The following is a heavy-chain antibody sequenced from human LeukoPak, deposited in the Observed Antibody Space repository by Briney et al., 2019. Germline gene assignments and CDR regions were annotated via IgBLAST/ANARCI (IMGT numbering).Heavy chain of an antibody. J-gene: IGHJ4*02. V-gene: IGHV3-23*01. Sequence: PGGSLRLSCAASGFTFSSYAMSWVRQTPGKGLEWVSAISGSGGSTYYADSVKGRFTISRDNSKNTLYLQVNSLRAEDTAVYYCAKDPRFPVTGFDYWGQGTLVTVSS. D-gene: IGHD4-17*01. CDR2: ISGSGGST. CDR1: GFTFSSYA. CDR3: AKDPRFPVTGFDY.